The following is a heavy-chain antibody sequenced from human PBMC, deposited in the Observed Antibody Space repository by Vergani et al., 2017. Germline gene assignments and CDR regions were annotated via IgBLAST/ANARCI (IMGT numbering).Heavy chain of an antibody. CDR3: AKRPNSSVLYWGLGGGPLPGELVPA. J-gene: IGHJ5*02. Sequence: EVQLVESGGGLVQPGGSLRLSCAASGFTFSSYAMSWVRQAPGKGLEWVSAISGSGGSTYYADSVKGRFTISRDNSKNTLYLQMNSLRAEDTAVYYCAKRPNSSVLYWGLGGGPLPGELVPAWGQGTLVTVSS. CDR1: GFTFSSYA. V-gene: IGHV3-23*04. CDR2: ISGSGGST. D-gene: IGHD6-19*01.